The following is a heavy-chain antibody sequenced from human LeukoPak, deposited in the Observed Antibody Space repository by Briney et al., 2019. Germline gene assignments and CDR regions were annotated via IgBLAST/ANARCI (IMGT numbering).Heavy chain of an antibody. D-gene: IGHD3-22*01. Sequence: TSETLSLTCAVYGGSFSGYYWSWIRQPPGKGLEWIGEINHSGSTNYNPSLKSRVTISVDTSKNQFSLKLSSVTAADTAVYYCARVGGRNDSSVLYYFDYWGQGTLVTVSS. CDR3: ARVGGRNDSSVLYYFDY. V-gene: IGHV4-34*01. J-gene: IGHJ4*02. CDR1: GGSFSGYY. CDR2: INHSGST.